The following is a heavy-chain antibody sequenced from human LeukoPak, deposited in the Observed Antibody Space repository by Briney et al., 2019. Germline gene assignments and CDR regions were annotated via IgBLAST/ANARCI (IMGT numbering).Heavy chain of an antibody. CDR1: GYTFTGYY. CDR2: INPNSGGT. CDR3: ARGRLVYGFWSGCYWFDP. D-gene: IGHD3-3*01. Sequence: ASVKVSCKASGYTFTGYYMHWVRQAPGQGLEWMGWINPNSGGTNYAQKFQGRVTMTRDTSISTAYMELSRLRSDDTAVYYCARGRLVYGFWSGCYWFDPWGQGTLVTVSS. V-gene: IGHV1-2*02. J-gene: IGHJ5*02.